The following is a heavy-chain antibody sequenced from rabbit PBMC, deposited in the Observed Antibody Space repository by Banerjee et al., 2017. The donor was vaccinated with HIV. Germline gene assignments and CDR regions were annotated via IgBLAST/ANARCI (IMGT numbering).Heavy chain of an antibody. J-gene: IGHJ3*01. CDR3: ARDIAYVYGGYAYGTRLDL. CDR2: IYAGSSGST. Sequence: QSLEESGGDLVKPGASLTLTCTASGFSFSSNYYMCWVRQAPGKGLEWIACIYAGSSGSTYYASWAKGRFTISKTSSTTVTLQMTSLTAADTASYFCARDIAYVYGGYAYGTRLDLWGPGTLVTVS. D-gene: IGHD6-1*01. CDR1: GFSFSSNYY. V-gene: IGHV1S40*01.